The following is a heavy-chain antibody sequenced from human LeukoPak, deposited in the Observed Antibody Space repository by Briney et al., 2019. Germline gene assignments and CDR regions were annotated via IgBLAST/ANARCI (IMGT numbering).Heavy chain of an antibody. D-gene: IGHD1-1*01. V-gene: IGHV3-21*01. J-gene: IGHJ6*03. Sequence: PGGSLRLSCTASGFTFNTYSMNWVRQAPGRGLEWVSFITSDSSEIYYADSPKGRFTISRDNARNSLFLQVNSLRAEDTAVYYCARVSTGPFYFYNYMDVWGKGTTVTVSS. CDR3: ARVSTGPFYFYNYMDV. CDR1: GFTFNTYS. CDR2: ITSDSSEI.